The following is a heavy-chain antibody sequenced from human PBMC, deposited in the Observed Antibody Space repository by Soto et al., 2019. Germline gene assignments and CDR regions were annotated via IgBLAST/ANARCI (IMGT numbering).Heavy chain of an antibody. CDR3: ARVHCSAGTCLDGLDF. Sequence: SQTSLTCVISGDSVSSNGACWNWIRQSPSRGLQWLGRIYYRSKWFHDYAASVESRMAINPDTSRNQFSLQLNYVTPEDTAVYYCARVHCSAGTCLDGLDFWGQGTTVTVSS. J-gene: IGHJ6*02. CDR2: IYYRSKWFH. D-gene: IGHD2-15*01. CDR1: GDSVSSNGAC. V-gene: IGHV6-1*01.